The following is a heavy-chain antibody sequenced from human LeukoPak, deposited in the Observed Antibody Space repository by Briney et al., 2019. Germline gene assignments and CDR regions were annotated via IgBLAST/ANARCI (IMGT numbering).Heavy chain of an antibody. Sequence: PGGSLRLSCAASGFTFSSYVMHWVRQAPGRGRGWGAVICYDGSNKYYADSVKGRFTISRENFKITMYLQMNRLRAEDTAVYYCARDKAYYDSSGYYDYWGKGTLVTVAS. D-gene: IGHD3-22*01. CDR3: ARDKAYYDSSGYYDY. CDR1: GFTFSSYV. J-gene: IGHJ4*02. CDR2: ICYDGSNK. V-gene: IGHV3-33*01.